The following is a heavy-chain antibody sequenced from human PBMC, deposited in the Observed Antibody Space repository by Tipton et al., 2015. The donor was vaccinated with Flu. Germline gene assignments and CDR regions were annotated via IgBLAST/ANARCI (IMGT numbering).Heavy chain of an antibody. D-gene: IGHD3-9*01. J-gene: IGHJ3*02. CDR1: GGSITTYY. CDR2: IYDSGST. Sequence: TLSLTCTVSGGSITTYYWSWIRQSPGKGLEWIGYIYDSGSTNYNPSLKSRVPISVDTSKNQFSLKLTSVTAADTAVYYCARRDYDILTGSRAFDIWGQGTMVTVSP. CDR3: ARRDYDILTGSRAFDI. V-gene: IGHV4-59*08.